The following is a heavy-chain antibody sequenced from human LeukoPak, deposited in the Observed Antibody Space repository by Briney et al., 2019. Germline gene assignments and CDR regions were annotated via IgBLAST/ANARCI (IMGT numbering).Heavy chain of an antibody. CDR1: GFTFSSYW. D-gene: IGHD3-9*01. Sequence: GGSLRLSCAASGFTFSSYWMSWVRQAPGKGLEWVANIKQDGSEKYYVDSVKGRFTISRDNAKNSLYLQMNSLRAEDTAVYYCARDQIQIRYFDEYSDIWGQGTMVTVSS. V-gene: IGHV3-7*01. CDR2: IKQDGSEK. CDR3: ARDQIQIRYFDEYSDI. J-gene: IGHJ3*02.